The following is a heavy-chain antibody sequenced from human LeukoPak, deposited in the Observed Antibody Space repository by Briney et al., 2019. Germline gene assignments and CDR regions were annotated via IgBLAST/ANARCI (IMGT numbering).Heavy chain of an antibody. CDR1: GYTFTSYG. CDR3: ARPKGWQQLVLGY. V-gene: IGHV1-18*01. J-gene: IGHJ4*02. Sequence: ASVKVSCKASGYTFTSYGISWVRQAPGQGLEWMGWISAYNGNTNYAQKLQGRVTMTRDMSTSTVYMELSSLRSEDTAVYYCARPKGWQQLVLGYWGQGTLVTVSS. CDR2: ISAYNGNT. D-gene: IGHD6-13*01.